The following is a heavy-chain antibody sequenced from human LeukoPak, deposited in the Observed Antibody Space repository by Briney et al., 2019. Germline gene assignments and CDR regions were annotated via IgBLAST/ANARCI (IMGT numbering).Heavy chain of an antibody. J-gene: IGHJ4*02. V-gene: IGHV3-23*01. CDR3: AKGLRGNYDY. D-gene: IGHD1-26*01. CDR2: ITDSGVST. Sequence: PGGSLRLSCAASGFTFNSYAMAWVRQAPEKGLEWVSSITDSGVSTYYADSVKGRFTISRDNSKNTLYLQMNSLRAVDTAVYYCAKGLRGNYDYWGQGTLVTVSS. CDR1: GFTFNSYA.